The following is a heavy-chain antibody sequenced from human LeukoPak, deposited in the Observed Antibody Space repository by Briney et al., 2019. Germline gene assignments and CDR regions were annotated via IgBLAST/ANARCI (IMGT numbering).Heavy chain of an antibody. J-gene: IGHJ4*02. V-gene: IGHV1-18*01. CDR2: ISAYNGNT. CDR3: ARGYTSGWHGTAFDY. Sequence: GASVKVSCKASGYTFTSYGISWVRQAPGQGLEWMGWISAYNGNTNYAQELLGRVTMTTDTSTSTAYMELKSLKSDDTAVYYCARGYTSGWHGTAFDYWGQGTLVTVSS. D-gene: IGHD6-19*01. CDR1: GYTFTSYG.